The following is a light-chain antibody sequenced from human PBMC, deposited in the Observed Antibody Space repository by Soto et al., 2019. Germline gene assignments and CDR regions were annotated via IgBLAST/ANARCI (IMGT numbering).Light chain of an antibody. J-gene: IGLJ2*01. Sequence: QAVVTQEPSLTVSPGGTVTLTCGSSTGAVASGHYPYWFQQKPGQAPTTLFYDTSNKHSWTPARFSGSLLGGKAALTLSGAQPEDEAEYYCLLSDSGARVFGGGTKLTVL. CDR3: LLSDSGARV. CDR2: DTS. V-gene: IGLV7-46*01. CDR1: TGAVASGHY.